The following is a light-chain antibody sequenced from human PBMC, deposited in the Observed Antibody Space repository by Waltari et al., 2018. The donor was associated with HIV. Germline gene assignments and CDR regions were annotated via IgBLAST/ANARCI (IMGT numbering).Light chain of an antibody. J-gene: IGKJ4*01. CDR1: QDISAW. V-gene: IGKV1-12*01. Sequence: DIQMTQSPPSVSASVGDRVTITCRASQDISAWLAWYHHKPGKAPKLLIYGASTLESGVPSRFSGSGSGTDFTLTINSLQPEDFATYYCQQASSFLPLTFGGGTKVEI. CDR3: QQASSFLPLT. CDR2: GAS.